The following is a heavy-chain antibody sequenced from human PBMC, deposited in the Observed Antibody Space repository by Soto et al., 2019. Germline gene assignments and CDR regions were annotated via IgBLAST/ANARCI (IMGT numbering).Heavy chain of an antibody. CDR3: APLSVSLSGPYGIHV. Sequence: KPSETLSLTCSVSGYSVSSSDYYWAWIRQPPGKGLEWIGSMLYSGLTYYNPSLKSRVTLSVDTSKNQFSVGLNSVTASDTAVYYCAPLSVSLSGPYGIHVWGQGTTVTVSS. V-gene: IGHV4-39*01. D-gene: IGHD2-15*01. CDR1: GYSVSSSDYY. CDR2: MLYSGLT. J-gene: IGHJ6*02.